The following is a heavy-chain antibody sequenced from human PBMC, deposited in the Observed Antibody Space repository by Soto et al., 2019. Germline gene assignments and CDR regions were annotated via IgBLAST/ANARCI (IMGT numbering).Heavy chain of an antibody. V-gene: IGHV1-69*13. Sequence: SVKVSCKASGGTFSSFGISWVRQAPGQGLEWMGGIIPVFGRPNYAQRFRGRLTITADESTNTGYMELIDLRSEDTAVYCCAREGSGYNFWGQGTQVTVSS. CDR3: AREGSGYNF. CDR1: GGTFSSFG. J-gene: IGHJ1*01. CDR2: IIPVFGRP. D-gene: IGHD5-12*01.